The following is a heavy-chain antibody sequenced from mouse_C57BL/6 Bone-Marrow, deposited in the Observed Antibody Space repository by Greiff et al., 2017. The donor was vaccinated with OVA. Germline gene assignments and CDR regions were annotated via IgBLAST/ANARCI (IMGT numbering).Heavy chain of an antibody. CDR2: INPNYGTT. Sequence: VQLKQSGPELVKPGASVKISCKASGYSFTDYNMKWVKQSNGKSLEWIGVINPNYGTTSYNQKFKGKATLTVDQSSSTAYMQLNSLTSEDSAVYYCALYYESSYRYFDVWGTGTTVTVSS. V-gene: IGHV1-39*01. J-gene: IGHJ1*03. CDR1: GYSFTDYN. CDR3: ALYYESSYRYFDV. D-gene: IGHD1-1*01.